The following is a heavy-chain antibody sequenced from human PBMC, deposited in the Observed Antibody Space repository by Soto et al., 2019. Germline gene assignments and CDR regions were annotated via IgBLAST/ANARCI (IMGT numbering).Heavy chain of an antibody. J-gene: IGHJ6*02. CDR2: IWYDGSNK. CDR1: GFTFSSYG. V-gene: IGHV3-33*01. Sequence: GGSLRLSCAASGFTFSSYGMHWVRQAPGKGLEWVAVIWYDGSNKYYADSVKGRFTISRDNSKNTLYLQMNSLRAEDTAVYYCARVHPLLKYYYGMDVWGQGTTVTVSS. CDR3: ARVHPLLKYYYGMDV.